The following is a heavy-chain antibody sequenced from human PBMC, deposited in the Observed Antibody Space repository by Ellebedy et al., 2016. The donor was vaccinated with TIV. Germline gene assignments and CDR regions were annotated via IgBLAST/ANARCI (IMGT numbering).Heavy chain of an antibody. CDR1: GYTFTIHG. CDR3: ARSASGTYHSDA. D-gene: IGHD1-26*01. CDR2: ISGYNGKT. J-gene: IGHJ5*02. Sequence: AASVKVSCKASGYTFTIHGINWVRQAPGQGLEWMGWISGYNGKTDYAQKFQDRVTLTADTSTATAYMELRSLRSDDTAGYYCARSASGTYHSDAWGQGTLVTVSS. V-gene: IGHV1-18*04.